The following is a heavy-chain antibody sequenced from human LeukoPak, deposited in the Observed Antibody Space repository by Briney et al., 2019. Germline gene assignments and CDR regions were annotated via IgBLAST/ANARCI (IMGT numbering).Heavy chain of an antibody. CDR2: IIPIFGTA. D-gene: IGHD3-22*01. V-gene: IGHV1-69*13. CDR3: DYADSSGYSDY. Sequence: ASVKVSCKASGGTFSSYAISCVLQAPGQGLEWMGGIIPIFGTANYAQKFQGRVTITADESTSTAYMELSSLRSEDTAVYYCDYADSSGYSDYWGQGTLVTVSS. CDR1: GGTFSSYA. J-gene: IGHJ4*02.